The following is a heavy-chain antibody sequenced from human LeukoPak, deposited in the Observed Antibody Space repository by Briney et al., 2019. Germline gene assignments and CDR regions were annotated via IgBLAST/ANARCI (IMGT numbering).Heavy chain of an antibody. CDR1: GYTFTGYY. CDR3: ARAGRIVVVPAADY. Sequence: ASVKVSCKASGYTFTGYYMHWVRQAPGQGLEWMGWINPNSGGTNYAQKFQGWVTMTRDTSISTAYMELRSLRSDDTAVYYCARAGRIVVVPAADYWGQGTLVTVSS. CDR2: INPNSGGT. V-gene: IGHV1-2*04. J-gene: IGHJ4*02. D-gene: IGHD2-2*01.